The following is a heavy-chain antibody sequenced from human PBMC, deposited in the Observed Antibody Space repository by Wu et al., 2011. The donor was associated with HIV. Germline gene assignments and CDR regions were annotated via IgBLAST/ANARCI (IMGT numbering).Heavy chain of an antibody. V-gene: IGHV1-8*01. CDR2: MNPNSGNT. J-gene: IGHJ6*03. CDR3: ARGLYCGGDCYYYYYYYYMDV. D-gene: IGHD2-21*01. CDR1: GYTFSSYD. Sequence: QVQLVQSGAEVKKPGASVKVSCKASGYTFSSYDINWVRQASGQGLEWMGWMNPNSGNTGYAQKFQGRVTMIRNTSISTAYMELSSLRSEDTAVYYCARGLYCGGDCYYYYYYYYMDVWGKGTTVTVSS.